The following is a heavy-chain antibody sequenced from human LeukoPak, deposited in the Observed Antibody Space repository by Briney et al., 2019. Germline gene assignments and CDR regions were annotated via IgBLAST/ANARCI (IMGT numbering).Heavy chain of an antibody. D-gene: IGHD6-19*01. V-gene: IGHV4-59*01. CDR1: GGSISSYY. CDR3: ARDLAVAAPWYAFDI. J-gene: IGHJ3*02. Sequence: PSGTLSLTCTVSGGSISSYYWSWIRQPPGKGLEWMGNIYYSGSTNYNPSLKSRVTISVDTSKNQFSLKLSSVTAADTAVYYCARDLAVAAPWYAFDIWGQGTMVTVSS. CDR2: IYYSGST.